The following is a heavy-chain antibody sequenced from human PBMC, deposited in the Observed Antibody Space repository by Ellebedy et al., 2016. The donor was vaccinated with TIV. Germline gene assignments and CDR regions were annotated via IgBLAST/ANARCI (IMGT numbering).Heavy chain of an antibody. CDR3: ATRGHSIGWFAD. CDR1: GFIFSDYV. Sequence: PGGSLRLFCATSGFIFSDYVISWVRQPPGKGLEWVSTISGRGESTFAADSVKGRFTISRDFSKRTVYLQMNSLRVEDTAVYFCATRGHSIGWFADWGQGTLVTVSS. D-gene: IGHD3-22*01. V-gene: IGHV3-23*01. J-gene: IGHJ5*02. CDR2: ISGRGEST.